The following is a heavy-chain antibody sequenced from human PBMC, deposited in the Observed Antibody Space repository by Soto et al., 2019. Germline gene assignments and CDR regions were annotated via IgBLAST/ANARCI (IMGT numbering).Heavy chain of an antibody. Sequence: QVQLQESGPGLVKPSQTLSLTCTVSGGSISSGGYYWSWIRQHPGEGLEWIGYIYYSGSTYYNPSLKSRVTISVDTSKNQFSLKLSSVTAADTAVYYCARGLERLVTHLNWFDPWGQGTLVTVSS. CDR1: GGSISSGGYY. CDR2: IYYSGST. D-gene: IGHD1-1*01. J-gene: IGHJ5*02. CDR3: ARGLERLVTHLNWFDP. V-gene: IGHV4-31*03.